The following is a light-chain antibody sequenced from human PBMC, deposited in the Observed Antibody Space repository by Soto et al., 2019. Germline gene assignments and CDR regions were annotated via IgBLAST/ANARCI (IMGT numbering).Light chain of an antibody. Sequence: IEVTQSPSSLAASLGDRVTITCRASQTIGTYVNWYRQKSGAAPELLIYDASTLQSGLXXRXRGGAYRTDFTLTISSLQLDDFATYYWQQSYNTPLTFGQGTKVDIK. CDR1: QTIGTY. J-gene: IGKJ1*01. CDR2: DAS. V-gene: IGKV1-39*01. CDR3: QQSYNTPLT.